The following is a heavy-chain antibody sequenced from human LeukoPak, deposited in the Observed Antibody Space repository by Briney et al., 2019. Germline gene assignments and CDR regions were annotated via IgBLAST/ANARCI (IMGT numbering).Heavy chain of an antibody. D-gene: IGHD4-11*01. V-gene: IGHV4-4*09. CDR1: GGSISSYY. J-gene: IGHJ4*02. CDR3: ARFYSNSLYFDS. CDR2: IYTSGST. Sequence: SETLSLTCTVSGGSISSYYWSWIRQPPGKGLEWIGYIYTSGSTNYNPSLKSRVTISVDTSRNQLSLKLSSVTAADTAVYYCARFYSNSLYFDSWGQGTLVTVSS.